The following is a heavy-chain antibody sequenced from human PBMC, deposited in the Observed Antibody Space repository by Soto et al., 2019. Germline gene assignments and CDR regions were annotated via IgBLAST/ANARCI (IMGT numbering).Heavy chain of an antibody. CDR2: ISSSGSTI. Sequence: PGGSLRLSCAASGFTFSDYYMSWIRQAPGKGLEWVSYISSSGSTIYYADSVKGRFTISRDNAKNSLYLQMNSLRAEDTAVYYCARDHVVRERTHYFDYWGQGTLVTVSS. V-gene: IGHV3-11*01. D-gene: IGHD3-10*01. CDR1: GFTFSDYY. CDR3: ARDHVVRERTHYFDY. J-gene: IGHJ4*02.